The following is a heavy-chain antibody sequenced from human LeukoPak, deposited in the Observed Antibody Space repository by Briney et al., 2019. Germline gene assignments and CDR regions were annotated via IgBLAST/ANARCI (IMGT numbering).Heavy chain of an antibody. J-gene: IGHJ3*02. D-gene: IGHD1-26*01. V-gene: IGHV3-11*04. Sequence: PGGSLRLSRAASGFTFSDYYMSWIRQAPGKGLEWVSYISSSGSTIYYADSVKGRFTISRDNAKNSLYLQMNSLRAEDTAVYYCARRSGSPPDVFDIWGQGTMVTVSS. CDR1: GFTFSDYY. CDR2: ISSSGSTI. CDR3: ARRSGSPPDVFDI.